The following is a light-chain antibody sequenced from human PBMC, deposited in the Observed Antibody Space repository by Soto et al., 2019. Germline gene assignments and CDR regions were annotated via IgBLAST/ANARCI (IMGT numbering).Light chain of an antibody. CDR3: SSCTTNHTLV. J-gene: IGLJ3*02. Sequence: QSALTQPASVSGSPGQSITFSRTGTTNDIGGYNYVSWFQHHPDKAPKLIIYEVYDRPSGVYNRFSGSKSGNTASLTISGLQPEDEADYYCSSCTTNHTLVFGGGTKLTVL. CDR1: TNDIGGYNY. V-gene: IGLV2-14*01. CDR2: EVY.